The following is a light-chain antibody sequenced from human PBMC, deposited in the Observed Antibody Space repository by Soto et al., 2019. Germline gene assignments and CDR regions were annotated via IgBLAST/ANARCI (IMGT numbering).Light chain of an antibody. CDR3: QQYGSSPFT. CDR2: DAS. Sequence: PGERATLSCGASQSVSSSDLAWYQQKPGLAPRLLIYDASSRATGIPDRFSGSGSGTDFTLTISRLEPEDFAVYYCQQYGSSPFTFGPGTKVDIK. J-gene: IGKJ3*01. CDR1: QSVSSSD. V-gene: IGKV3D-20*01.